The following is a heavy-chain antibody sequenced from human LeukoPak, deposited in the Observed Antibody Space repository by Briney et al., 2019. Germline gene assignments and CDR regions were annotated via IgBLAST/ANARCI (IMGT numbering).Heavy chain of an antibody. CDR2: INHSGST. CDR3: ARHARGGFYGMDV. V-gene: IGHV4-34*01. CDR1: GGSFSGYY. J-gene: IGHJ6*02. Sequence: PSETLSLTCAVYGGSFSGYYWSWIRQPPGKGLEWIGEINHSGSTNYNPSLKSRVTISVETSKNQFSLKLSSVTAADTAVYYCARHARGGFYGMDVWGQGTTVTVSS. D-gene: IGHD3-3*01.